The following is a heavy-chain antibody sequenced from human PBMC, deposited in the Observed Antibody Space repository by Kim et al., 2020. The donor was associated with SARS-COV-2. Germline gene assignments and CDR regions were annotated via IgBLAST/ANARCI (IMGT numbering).Heavy chain of an antibody. J-gene: IGHJ4*02. D-gene: IGHD3-10*01. CDR3: ARANGSENDFDY. Sequence: YYTPSLKSRVTISVDTSKNQFSLKLSSVTAADTAVYYCARANGSENDFDYWGQGTLVTVSS. V-gene: IGHV4-31*02.